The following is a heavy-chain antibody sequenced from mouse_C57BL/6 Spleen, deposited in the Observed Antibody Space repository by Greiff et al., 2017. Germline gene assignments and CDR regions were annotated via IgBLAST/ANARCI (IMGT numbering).Heavy chain of an antibody. V-gene: IGHV1-15*01. CDR1: GYTFTDYE. Sequence: QVQLQQSGAELVRPGASVTLSCKASGYTFTDYEMHWVKQTPVHGLEWIGAIDPETGGTAYNQKFKGKAILTADKSSSTAYMELRSLTSEDSAVYYCTSSYYSKNYGGQGTTLTVSS. CDR2: IDPETGGT. J-gene: IGHJ2*01. D-gene: IGHD2-5*01. CDR3: TSSYYSKNY.